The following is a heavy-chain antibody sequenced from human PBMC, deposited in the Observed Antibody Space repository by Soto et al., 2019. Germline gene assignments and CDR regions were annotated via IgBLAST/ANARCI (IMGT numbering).Heavy chain of an antibody. V-gene: IGHV4-59*08. D-gene: IGHD3-10*01. CDR2: IYYSGST. Sequence: SETLSLTCTVSGGSISSYYWSWIRQPPGKGLEWIGYIYYSGSTNYNPSLKSRVTISVDTSKNQFSLKLSSVTAADTAVYYCARRAMVRGVIIRTDAFDIWGQGTMVTVS. CDR3: ARRAMVRGVIIRTDAFDI. CDR1: GGSISSYY. J-gene: IGHJ3*02.